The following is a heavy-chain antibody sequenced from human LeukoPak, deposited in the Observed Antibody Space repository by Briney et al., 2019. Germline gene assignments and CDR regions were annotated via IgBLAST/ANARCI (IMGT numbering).Heavy chain of an antibody. CDR2: INPNSGGT. D-gene: IGHD3-10*01. CDR3: ARDYYGSGSYYQLGY. V-gene: IGHV1-2*02. CDR1: GYTFTGYY. J-gene: IGHJ4*02. Sequence: ASVKVSCKASGYTFTGYYMHWVRQAPGQGLEWMGWINPNSGGTKYAQKFQGRVTMTRDTSITTAYMELSSLRSDDTAVCYCARDYYGSGSYYQLGYWGQGTLVTVSS.